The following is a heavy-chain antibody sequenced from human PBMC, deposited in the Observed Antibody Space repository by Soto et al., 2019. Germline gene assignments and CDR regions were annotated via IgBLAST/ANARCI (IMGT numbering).Heavy chain of an antibody. J-gene: IGHJ6*02. CDR1: GGSISSGDYY. D-gene: IGHD3-9*01. CDR2: IYYSGST. Sequence: SETLSLTCTVSGGSISSGDYYWSWIRQPPGKGLEWIGYIYYSGSTYYNPSLKSRVTISVDTSKNQFSLKLSSVTAADTAVYYCARDHYVYDILTGYGYYYGMDVWGQGTTVS. V-gene: IGHV4-30-4*01. CDR3: ARDHYVYDILTGYGYYYGMDV.